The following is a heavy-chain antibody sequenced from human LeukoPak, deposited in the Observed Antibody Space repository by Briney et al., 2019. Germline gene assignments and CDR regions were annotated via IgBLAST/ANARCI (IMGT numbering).Heavy chain of an antibody. CDR1: GFTFSEHY. Sequence: GGSLRLSCAASGFTFSEHYMDWVRQAPGKGLEWVGRVRNKVSSYTTEYAASVKGRFTISRDDSKNSLYLQMNSLKTEDTAVYYCTRDSIYYYIDYWGQGTLVTVSS. CDR2: VRNKVSSYTT. CDR3: TRDSIYYYIDY. V-gene: IGHV3-72*01. D-gene: IGHD2-21*01. J-gene: IGHJ4*02.